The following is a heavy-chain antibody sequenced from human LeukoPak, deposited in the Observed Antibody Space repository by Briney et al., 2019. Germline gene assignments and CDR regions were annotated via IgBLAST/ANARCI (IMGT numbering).Heavy chain of an antibody. Sequence: PGGSLRLSCAASGFTFSSYSMNWVRQAPGKGLEWVSYISSSSSTIYYADSVKGRFTISRDNAKNSLYLQMNSLRAEDTAVYYCARDWAGGEPDYFDYWGQGTLVTVSS. CDR2: ISSSSSTI. CDR3: ARDWAGGEPDYFDY. CDR1: GFTFSSYS. D-gene: IGHD3-16*01. V-gene: IGHV3-48*04. J-gene: IGHJ4*02.